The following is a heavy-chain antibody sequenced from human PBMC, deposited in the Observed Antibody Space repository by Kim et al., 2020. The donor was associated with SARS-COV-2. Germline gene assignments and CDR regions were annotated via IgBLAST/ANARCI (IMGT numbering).Heavy chain of an antibody. CDR1: GGSISSSSYY. Sequence: SETLSLTCTVSGGSISSSSYYWGWIRQPPGKGLEWIGSIYYSGSTYYNPSLKRRVTICVDTSKNQFSLKLSSVTAADTAVYYCARQGGILTGYQIGYFD. CDR3: ARQGGILTGYQIGYFD. D-gene: IGHD3-9*01. J-gene: IGHJ4*01. V-gene: IGHV4-39*01. CDR2: IYYSGST.